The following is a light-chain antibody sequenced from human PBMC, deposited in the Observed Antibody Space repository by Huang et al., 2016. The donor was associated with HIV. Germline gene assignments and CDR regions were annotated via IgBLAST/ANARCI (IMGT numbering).Light chain of an antibody. J-gene: IGKJ4*01. CDR3: QQYGNSPLT. CDR1: QRVSTDY. V-gene: IGKV3-20*01. Sequence: ETVLTQSPGILSLSPGERATLSCRASQRVSTDYLAWYQQKPGQAPRLLIHGATVRAKGIPDRCSGSGSGTDFTLTINRLEPEDFALYYWQQYGNSPLTFGGGTEVEIK. CDR2: GAT.